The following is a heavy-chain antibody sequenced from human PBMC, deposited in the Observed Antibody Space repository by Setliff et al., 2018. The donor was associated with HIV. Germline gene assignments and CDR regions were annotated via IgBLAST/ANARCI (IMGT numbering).Heavy chain of an antibody. D-gene: IGHD3-3*01. CDR3: ARIFGDQGYYYGMDV. V-gene: IGHV4-39*07. CDR1: GGSVSSNSYY. CDR2: IYYSGST. Sequence: SETLSLTCTVSGGSVSSNSYYWGWIRQPPGKGLEWIGSIYYSGSTYYNPSLKSRVTISVDTSKNQFSLKLSSVIAADTAVYYCARIFGDQGYYYGMDVWGQGTTVTVSS. J-gene: IGHJ6*02.